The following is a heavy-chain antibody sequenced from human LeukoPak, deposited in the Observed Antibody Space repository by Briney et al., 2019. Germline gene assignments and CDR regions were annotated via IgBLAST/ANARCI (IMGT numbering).Heavy chain of an antibody. D-gene: IGHD3-10*01. CDR1: GFSISSDW. CDR3: TLIQGWGSGSYYRDF. V-gene: IGHV3-15*01. Sequence: GGSLRLSCAASGFSISSDWMSWGRQAPGKGLEWVARVKSRSAGETTDYAAPVKGRFTISRDDSKNTLYLQMNSLKTEDTAVYYCTLIQGWGSGSYYRDFWGQGTLVTVSS. CDR2: VKSRSAGETT. J-gene: IGHJ4*02.